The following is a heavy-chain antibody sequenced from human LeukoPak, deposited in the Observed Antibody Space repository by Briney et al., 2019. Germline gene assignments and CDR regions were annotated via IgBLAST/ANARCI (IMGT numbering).Heavy chain of an antibody. Sequence: KASQTLSLTCTVSGASIRSGDHHWSWLRQAAGKGLEWIGYIYFSGSRSSNPSLRSRLTISVDTSKNQFSLKLSSMTVADTAIYYCARGGGGYTLYSFDYWGEGALVTVSS. CDR2: IYFSGSR. J-gene: IGHJ4*02. V-gene: IGHV4-30-4*01. CDR1: GASIRSGDHH. D-gene: IGHD3-22*01. CDR3: ARGGGGYTLYSFDY.